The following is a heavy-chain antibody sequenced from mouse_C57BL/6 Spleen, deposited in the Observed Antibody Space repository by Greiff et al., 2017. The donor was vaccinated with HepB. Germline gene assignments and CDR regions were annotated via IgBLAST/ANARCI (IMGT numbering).Heavy chain of an antibody. D-gene: IGHD2-3*01. CDR1: GFTFSSYA. CDR2: ISDGGSYT. Sequence: EVKLVESGGGLVKPGGSLKLSCAASGFTFSSYAMSWVRQTPEKRLEWVATISDGGSYTYYPDNVKGRFTISRDNAKNNLYLQMSHLKSEDTAMYYCARERGDDGYYTWFAYWGQGTLVTVSA. CDR3: ARERGDDGYYTWFAY. J-gene: IGHJ3*01. V-gene: IGHV5-4*01.